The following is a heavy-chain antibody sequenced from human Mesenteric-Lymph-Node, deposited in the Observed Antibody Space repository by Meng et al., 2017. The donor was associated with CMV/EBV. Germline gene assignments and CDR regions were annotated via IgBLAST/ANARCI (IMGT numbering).Heavy chain of an antibody. CDR2: TYYRSKWYN. CDR1: GDSVSSNTAA. J-gene: IGHJ3*01. Sequence: SETLSLTCAISGDSVSSNTAAWNWVRESPARGLEWLGRTYYRSKWYNEYAESVQSRVSRHADTSKNQFSLQLNSVTREDTAVYYCARGRDSTFDLWGQGTVVTVSS. V-gene: IGHV6-1*01. D-gene: IGHD3-10*01. CDR3: ARGRDSTFDL.